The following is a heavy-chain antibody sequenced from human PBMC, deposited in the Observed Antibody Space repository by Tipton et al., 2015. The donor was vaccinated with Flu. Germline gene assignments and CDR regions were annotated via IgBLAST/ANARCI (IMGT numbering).Heavy chain of an antibody. CDR1: GGSFSGYY. Sequence: TLSLTCAVYGGSFSGYYWSWIRQPPGKGLEWIGEINHSGSTNYNPSLKSRVTIPVDTSKNQFSLNLSSVIAAHTAVYYCARVTELLWFGMARGWFDPWGQGTLVTVFS. CDR3: ARVTELLWFGMARGWFDP. V-gene: IGHV4-34*01. J-gene: IGHJ5*02. CDR2: INHSGST. D-gene: IGHD3-10*01.